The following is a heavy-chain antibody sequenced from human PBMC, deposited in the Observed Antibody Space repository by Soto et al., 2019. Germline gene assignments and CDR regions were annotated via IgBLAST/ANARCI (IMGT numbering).Heavy chain of an antibody. CDR3: ARDPGYYYDSSGSEGSPFDY. Sequence: LRLSCAASGFTFSSYAMHWVRQAPGKGLEWVAVISYDGSNKYYADSVKGRFTISRDNSKNTLYLQMNSLRAEDTAVYYCARDPGYYYDSSGSEGSPFDYWGQGTLVTVSS. V-gene: IGHV3-30-3*01. CDR2: ISYDGSNK. CDR1: GFTFSSYA. J-gene: IGHJ4*02. D-gene: IGHD3-22*01.